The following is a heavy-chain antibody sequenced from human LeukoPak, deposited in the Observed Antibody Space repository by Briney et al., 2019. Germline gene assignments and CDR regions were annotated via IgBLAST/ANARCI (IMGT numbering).Heavy chain of an antibody. J-gene: IGHJ4*02. CDR2: IIPIFGTA. V-gene: IGHV1-69*05. D-gene: IGHD5-12*01. CDR1: GGTFSSYA. Sequence: SVKVSCKASGGTFSSYAISWVRQAPGQGLEWMGRIIPIFGTANYAQKFQGRVTITTDESTSTAYMELSSLRSEDTAVYYCASGSEVDEVFDYWGQGTLVTVSS. CDR3: ASGSEVDEVFDY.